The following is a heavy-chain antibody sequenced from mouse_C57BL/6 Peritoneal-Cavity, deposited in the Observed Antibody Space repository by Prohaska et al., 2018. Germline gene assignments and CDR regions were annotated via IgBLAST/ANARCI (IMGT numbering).Heavy chain of an antibody. CDR3: ASSTDYYGSSYFDY. J-gene: IGHJ2*01. CDR1: GYTFTSYW. Sequence: QVQLQQPGAELVKPGASVKLSCKASGYTFTSYWMHWVKQRPGQGLAWIGNIYPSDSETHYNQKFKDKATVTVDKSASTAYMQLSSLTSEDSAVYYCASSTDYYGSSYFDYWGQGTTLTVSS. CDR2: IYPSDSET. V-gene: IGHV1-61*01. D-gene: IGHD1-1*01.